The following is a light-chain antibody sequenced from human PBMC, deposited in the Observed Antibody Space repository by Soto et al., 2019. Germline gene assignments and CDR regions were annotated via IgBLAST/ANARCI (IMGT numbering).Light chain of an antibody. CDR3: SSYAGSNISVV. V-gene: IGLV2-8*01. J-gene: IGLJ2*01. CDR1: SSDVGGYNY. CDR2: EVS. Sequence: QSALTQPPSASGSPGQSVTISCTGTSSDVGGYNYVSWYQQHPGKAPKLMIYEVSKRPSGVPERFSGSKSGNTASLTVSGLQAEDEADYYFSSYAGSNISVVFGGGTKRTVL.